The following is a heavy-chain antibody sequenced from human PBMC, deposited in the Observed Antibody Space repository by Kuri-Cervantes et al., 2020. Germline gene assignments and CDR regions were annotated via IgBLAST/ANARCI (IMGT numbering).Heavy chain of an antibody. CDR3: AREIIRYFDY. J-gene: IGHJ4*02. Sequence: GESLKISCSASGFTFSSYAMHWVRQAPGKGLEWVAVISYDGSNKYYADSVKGRFTIYRDNSKNTLYLQMNSLRAEDTAVYYCAREIIRYFDYWGQGALVTVSS. CDR1: GFTFSSYA. D-gene: IGHD3-9*01. V-gene: IGHV3-30-3*01. CDR2: ISYDGSNK.